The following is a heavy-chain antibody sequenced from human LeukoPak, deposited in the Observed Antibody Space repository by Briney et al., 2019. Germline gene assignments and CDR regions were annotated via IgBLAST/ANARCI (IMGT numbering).Heavy chain of an antibody. CDR3: AKDILWFGESGNGLDV. V-gene: IGHV3-23*01. CDR2: ISGSGGST. Sequence: GGSLRLSCVASGFTFSSYAMSWVRQAPGRGLEWVSAISGSGGSTYYADSVKGRFTISRDNSKNTLYLQMNSLRAEDTALYYCAKDILWFGESGNGLDVWGKGTTVTVSS. J-gene: IGHJ6*04. D-gene: IGHD3-10*01. CDR1: GFTFSSYA.